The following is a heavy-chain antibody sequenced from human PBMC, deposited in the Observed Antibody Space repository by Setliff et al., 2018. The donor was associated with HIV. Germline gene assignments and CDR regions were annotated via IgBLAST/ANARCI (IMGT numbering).Heavy chain of an antibody. CDR1: GYTFSDYY. CDR3: ARSPDPYSGTTDY. Sequence: GASVKVSCKASGYTFSDYYLHWVRQAPGQAIEWMGWINPLSDATKFSHKFQGRVTVTRDTSINTAYMELSSLRYDDTAIYYCARSPDPYSGTTDYWGQGTLVTVSS. CDR2: INPLSDAT. D-gene: IGHD1-26*01. V-gene: IGHV1-2*02. J-gene: IGHJ4*02.